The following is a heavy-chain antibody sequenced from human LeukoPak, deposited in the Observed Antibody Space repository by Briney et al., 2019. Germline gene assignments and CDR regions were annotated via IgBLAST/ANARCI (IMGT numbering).Heavy chain of an antibody. CDR1: GRYW. CDR3: VSFYETY. CDR2: INSDGSWT. V-gene: IGHV3-74*01. Sequence: GGSLRLSCAASGRYWMHWVRQAPGKGLVWVSHINSDGSWTSYADSVKGRFTISKDNAKNTVYLQMGNLRVEDTAVYCCVSFYETYWGRGTLVTVSS. D-gene: IGHD2/OR15-2a*01. J-gene: IGHJ4*02.